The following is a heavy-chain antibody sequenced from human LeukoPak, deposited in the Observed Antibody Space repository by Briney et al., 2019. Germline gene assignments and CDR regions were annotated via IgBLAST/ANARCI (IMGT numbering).Heavy chain of an antibody. Sequence: GGSLRLSCAASGFTFSSYGMSWVRQAPGKGLEWVSAISGSGGSTYYADSVKGRFTISRDNSKNTLYLQMNSLRAEDTAVYYCAKVRGEGGAMDYWGQGTLVTVSS. V-gene: IGHV3-23*01. CDR2: ISGSGGST. CDR3: AKVRGEGGAMDY. D-gene: IGHD3-16*01. CDR1: GFTFSSYG. J-gene: IGHJ4*02.